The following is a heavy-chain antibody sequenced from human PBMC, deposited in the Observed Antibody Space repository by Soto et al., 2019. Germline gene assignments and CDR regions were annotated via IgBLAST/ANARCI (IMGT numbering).Heavy chain of an antibody. V-gene: IGHV4-34*01. J-gene: IGHJ5*02. Sequence: SETLSLTCAVYGGSFGGYYWSWIRQPPGKGLEWVGEINHSGSTNYNPSLKSRVTISVDTSKNQFSLKLSSVTAADTAVYYCARTSRKVYYCSSTSCPTNNWFDPWGQGTLVTVCS. CDR1: GGSFGGYY. CDR3: ARTSRKVYYCSSTSCPTNNWFDP. D-gene: IGHD2-2*01. CDR2: INHSGST.